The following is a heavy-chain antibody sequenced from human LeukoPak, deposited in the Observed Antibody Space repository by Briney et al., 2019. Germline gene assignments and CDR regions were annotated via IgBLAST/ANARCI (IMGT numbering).Heavy chain of an antibody. CDR1: GGTFSSYA. CDR2: IIPIFGTA. Sequence: ASVKVSCKASGGTFSSYAISWVRQAPGQGLEWMGGIIPIFGTANYAQKSQGRVTITTDESTSTAYMELSSLRSEDTAVYYCARDRYYGSGSYYEEGDQFDYWGQGTLVTVSS. CDR3: ARDRYYGSGSYYEEGDQFDY. D-gene: IGHD3-10*01. V-gene: IGHV1-69*05. J-gene: IGHJ4*02.